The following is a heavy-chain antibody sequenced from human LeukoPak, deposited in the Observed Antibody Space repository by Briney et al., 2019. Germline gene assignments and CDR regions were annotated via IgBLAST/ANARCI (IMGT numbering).Heavy chain of an antibody. CDR1: GFTFSSYS. J-gene: IGHJ4*02. CDR2: ISSSSSTI. CDR3: ARDLDYSNYPSPFDY. D-gene: IGHD4-11*01. Sequence: GGSLRLSCAASGFTFSSYSMNWVRQAPGKGLEWVSYISSSSSTIYCADSVKGRFTISRDNAKNSLYLQMNSLRAEDTAVYYCARDLDYSNYPSPFDYWGQGTLVTVSS. V-gene: IGHV3-48*04.